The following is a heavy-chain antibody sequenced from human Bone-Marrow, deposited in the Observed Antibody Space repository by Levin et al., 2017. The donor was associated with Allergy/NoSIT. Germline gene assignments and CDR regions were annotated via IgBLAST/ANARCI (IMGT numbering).Heavy chain of an antibody. J-gene: IGHJ4*02. D-gene: IGHD3-10*01. CDR2: INSDESST. CDR1: GFTFSSYW. Sequence: GGSLRLSCAASGFTFSSYWMHWVRQAPGKGLVWVSRINSDESSTSYADSVKGRCTISRDNAKNTLYLQMNSLRAEDTAVDYCARGERAPGIYYNSWGQGTLVTVAS. CDR3: ARGERAPGIYYNS. V-gene: IGHV3-74*01.